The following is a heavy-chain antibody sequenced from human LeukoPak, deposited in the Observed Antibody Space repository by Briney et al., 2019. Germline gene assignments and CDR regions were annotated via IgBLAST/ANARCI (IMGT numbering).Heavy chain of an antibody. CDR3: ARKLGAHSSGWFFDY. V-gene: IGHV3-21*01. J-gene: IGHJ4*02. CDR2: INNVGSHI. CDR1: GFTFSSSA. D-gene: IGHD6-19*01. Sequence: GGSLRLSCAVSGFTFSSSAMNWVRQALGKGLEWVSSINNVGSHIYYADSVKGRFTISRDNAKNTLYLEMNNLRAEDTAVYYCARKLGAHSSGWFFDYWGQGTLVTVSS.